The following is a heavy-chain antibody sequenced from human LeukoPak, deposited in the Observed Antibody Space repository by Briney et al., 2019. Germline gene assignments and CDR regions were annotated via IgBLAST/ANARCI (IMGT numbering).Heavy chain of an antibody. V-gene: IGHV3-23*01. Sequence: PGGSLRLSCAASGFTFSSYAMSWVRQSPGKGLEWVSAIDGSGVSTYYADSEKGRFTISRDNSKDTLYLQMYSLRAEDTALYYCANAYSSSWYTFWGQGTLVSVSS. CDR3: ANAYSSSWYTF. D-gene: IGHD6-13*01. CDR1: GFTFSSYA. CDR2: IDGSGVST. J-gene: IGHJ4*02.